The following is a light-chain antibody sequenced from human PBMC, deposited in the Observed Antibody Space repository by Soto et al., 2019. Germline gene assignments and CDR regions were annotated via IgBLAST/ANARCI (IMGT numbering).Light chain of an antibody. CDR3: QSYDSSLSGSGVV. J-gene: IGLJ2*01. CDR1: SSNIGAGYD. Sequence: QSALTQPPSVSGAPGQRVTISCNGSSSNIGAGYDVHWYQQLPGTAPKLLIYGNSNRPSGVPDRFSGSKSGTSASLAITGLQAEDEADYYGQSYDSSLSGSGVVFGGGTKLTVL. CDR2: GNS. V-gene: IGLV1-40*01.